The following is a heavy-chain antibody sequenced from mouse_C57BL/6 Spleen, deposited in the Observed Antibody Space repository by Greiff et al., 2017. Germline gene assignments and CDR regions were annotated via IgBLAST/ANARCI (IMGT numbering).Heavy chain of an antibody. J-gene: IGHJ4*01. CDR2: IDPSDSYT. CDR1: GYTFTSYW. CDR3: ARRPRTDYAMDY. Sequence: QVQLKQPGAELVKPGASVKLSCKASGYTFTSYWMQWVKQRPGQGLEWIGEIDPSDSYTNYNQKFKGKATLTVDTSSSTAYMQPSSLTSEDSAVYYCARRPRTDYAMDYWGQGTSVTVSS. V-gene: IGHV1-50*01.